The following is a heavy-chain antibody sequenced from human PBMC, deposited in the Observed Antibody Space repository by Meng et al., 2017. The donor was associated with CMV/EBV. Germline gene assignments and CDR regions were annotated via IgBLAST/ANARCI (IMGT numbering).Heavy chain of an antibody. CDR2: INHSGST. CDR1: GGSFSGYY. D-gene: IGHD3-22*01. J-gene: IGHJ4*02. Sequence: SETLSLTCVVYGGSFSGYYWSWIRQPPGKGLEWLGEINHSGSTNYNPSLKDRVTILVDTSMKQFSLKLNSVTAADTAVYFCARTMIVSRGSLDYWGQGTLVTVSS. CDR3: ARTMIVSRGSLDY. V-gene: IGHV4-34*01.